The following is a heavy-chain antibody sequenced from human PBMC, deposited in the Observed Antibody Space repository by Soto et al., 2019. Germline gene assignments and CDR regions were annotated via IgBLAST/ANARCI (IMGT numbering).Heavy chain of an antibody. CDR1: GASISGFY. D-gene: IGHD3-10*01. V-gene: IGHV4-4*07. CDR3: ARNSVYYYYYGMDV. Sequence: SETLSLTCTVSGASISGFYWSWIRKSAGKGLEWIGRIYATGTTDYNPSLKSRVTISVDTSKNQFSLKLSSVTAADTAVYYCARNSVYYYYYGMDVWGQGTTVTVSS. J-gene: IGHJ6*02. CDR2: IYATGTT.